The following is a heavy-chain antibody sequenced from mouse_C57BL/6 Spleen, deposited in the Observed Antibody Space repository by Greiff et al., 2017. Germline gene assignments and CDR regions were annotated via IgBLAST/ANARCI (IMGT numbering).Heavy chain of an antibody. V-gene: IGHV1-78*01. CDR2: IYPRDGST. D-gene: IGHD2-4*01. Sequence: VQLQESDAELVKPGASVKISCTVSGYTFTDHTIHWMKQRPEQGLEWIGYIYPRDGSTKYNEQFKGKATMTADKSSSTAYLQLNSLTSETSAVDFCSREGYEYVGFAYWGQGTLFTVSA. CDR3: SREGYEYVGFAY. J-gene: IGHJ3*01. CDR1: GYTFTDHT.